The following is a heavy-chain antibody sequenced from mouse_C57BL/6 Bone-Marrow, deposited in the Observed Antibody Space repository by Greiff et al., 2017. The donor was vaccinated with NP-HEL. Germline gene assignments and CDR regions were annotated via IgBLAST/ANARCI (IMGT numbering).Heavy chain of an antibody. Sequence: EVKVEESGPGMVKPSQSLSLTCTVTGYSITSGYDWHWIRHFPGNKLEWMGYISYSGSTNYNPSLKSRISITHDTSKNHFFLKLNSVTTEDTATYYCARRYYGSSYGYFDVWGTGTTVTVSS. CDR2: ISYSGST. J-gene: IGHJ1*03. V-gene: IGHV3-1*01. CDR1: GYSITSGYD. CDR3: ARRYYGSSYGYFDV. D-gene: IGHD1-1*01.